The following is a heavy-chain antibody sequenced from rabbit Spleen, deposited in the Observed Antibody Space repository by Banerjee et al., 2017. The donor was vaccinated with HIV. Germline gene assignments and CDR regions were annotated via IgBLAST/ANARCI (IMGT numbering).Heavy chain of an antibody. V-gene: IGHV1S40*01. Sequence: EESGGGLVKPGASLTLSCTASGFDFSDYYYIYWVRQAPGKGLEWIGCIYTGGSGGIYYASWAQGRFTISKTSSTTVTLQLTSLTAADTATYFCARDLDDVIGWNFGWWGPGTLVTVS. CDR2: IYTGGSGGI. CDR1: GFDFSDYYY. J-gene: IGHJ4*01. D-gene: IGHD4-1*01. CDR3: ARDLDDVIGWNFGW.